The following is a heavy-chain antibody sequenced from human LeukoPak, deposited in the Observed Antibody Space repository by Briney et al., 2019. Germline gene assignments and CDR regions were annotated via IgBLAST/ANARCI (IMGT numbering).Heavy chain of an antibody. CDR1: GFTFSNAW. Sequence: GGSLRLSCAASGFTFSNAWMSWVRQAPGKGLEWVGRIKSKTDGGTTDYAAPVKGRFTISRDDSKNTLYLQMSSLKTEDTAVYYCTTEATLDYYDSSGYSVYWGQGTLVTVSS. CDR2: IKSKTDGGTT. D-gene: IGHD3-22*01. V-gene: IGHV3-15*01. CDR3: TTEATLDYYDSSGYSVY. J-gene: IGHJ4*02.